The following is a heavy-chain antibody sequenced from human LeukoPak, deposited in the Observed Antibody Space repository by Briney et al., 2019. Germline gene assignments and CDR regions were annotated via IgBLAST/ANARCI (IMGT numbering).Heavy chain of an antibody. D-gene: IGHD6-13*01. CDR2: IYTSGST. J-gene: IGHJ4*02. Sequence: EPSETLSLTGTVSGGSISSYYWSWIRQPAGKGLEWIGRIYTSGSTNYNPSLKSRVTMSVDTSKNQFSLKLSSVTAADTAVYYCAGRGDGPYSSSWSPFDYWGQGTLVTVSS. V-gene: IGHV4-4*07. CDR3: AGRGDGPYSSSWSPFDY. CDR1: GGSISSYY.